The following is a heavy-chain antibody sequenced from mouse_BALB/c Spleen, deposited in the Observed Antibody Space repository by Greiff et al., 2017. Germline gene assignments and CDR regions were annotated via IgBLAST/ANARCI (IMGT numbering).Heavy chain of an antibody. D-gene: IGHD1-2*01. CDR1: GFTFSSYA. CDR2: ISSGGSYT. Sequence: EVHLVESGGGLVKPGGSLKLSCAASGFTFSSYAMSWVRQTPEKRLEWVATISSGGSYTYYPDSVKGRFTISRDNAKNTLYLQMSSLRSEDTAMYYCARIDGEDAMDYWGQGTSVTVSS. V-gene: IGHV5-9-3*01. CDR3: ARIDGEDAMDY. J-gene: IGHJ4*01.